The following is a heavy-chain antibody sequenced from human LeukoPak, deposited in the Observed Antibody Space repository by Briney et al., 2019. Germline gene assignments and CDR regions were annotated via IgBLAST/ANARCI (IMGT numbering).Heavy chain of an antibody. CDR1: GGSISSSNW. J-gene: IGHJ4*02. CDR2: IYHSGST. Sequence: SETLSLTCAVSGGSISSSNWWSWVRQPPGKGLEWIGEIYHSGSTNYNPSLKSRVTISVDKSKNQFSLKLSSVTAADPAVYYCAREVLGDYVWGSYRYKYFDYWGQGTLVTVSS. V-gene: IGHV4-4*02. CDR3: AREVLGDYVWGSYRYKYFDY. D-gene: IGHD3-16*02.